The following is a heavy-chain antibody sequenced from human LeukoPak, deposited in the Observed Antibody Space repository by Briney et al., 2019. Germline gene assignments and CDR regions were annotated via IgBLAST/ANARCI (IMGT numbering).Heavy chain of an antibody. Sequence: GGSLRLSCAASGFTFSSYSMSWVRQAPGKGLEWVSSISSSSTYRYYAASVRGRFTISRDNAKNSLYLQMNSLRAEDTAVYYGAKDPDLLLWGQGTLVTVSS. CDR2: ISSSSTYR. J-gene: IGHJ4*02. D-gene: IGHD2-21*02. V-gene: IGHV3-21*04. CDR1: GFTFSSYS. CDR3: AKDPDLLL.